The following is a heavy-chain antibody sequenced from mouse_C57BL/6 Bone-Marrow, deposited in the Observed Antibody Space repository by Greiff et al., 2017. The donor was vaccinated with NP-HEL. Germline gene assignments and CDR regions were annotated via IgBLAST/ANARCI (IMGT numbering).Heavy chain of an antibody. D-gene: IGHD2-3*01. Sequence: VQLQQPGAELVKPGASVKLSCKASGYTFTSYWMHWVKQRPGQGLEWIGMIHPNSGSTNYNEKFKSKATLTVDKSSSTAYMQLSSLTSEDSAVYYCARRWLLRFFAYWGQGTLVTVSA. CDR3: ARRWLLRFFAY. CDR2: IHPNSGST. V-gene: IGHV1-64*01. J-gene: IGHJ3*01. CDR1: GYTFTSYW.